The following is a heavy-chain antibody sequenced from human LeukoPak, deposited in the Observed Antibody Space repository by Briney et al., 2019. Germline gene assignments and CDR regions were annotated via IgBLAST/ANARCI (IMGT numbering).Heavy chain of an antibody. CDR2: IKSKGDGETT. J-gene: IGHJ4*02. CDR3: ATDLGLTMIRGVLVS. CDR1: GFTFTNAW. Sequence: KPGGSLRLSCAASGFTFTNAWMSWVRQAPGKGLEWVGRIKSKGDGETTDYTAPVKGRFTMSRGDSKATLYLQMNYVIVEDTAVYFCATDLGLTMIRGVLVSWGQGALVSVSP. D-gene: IGHD3-10*01. V-gene: IGHV3-15*01.